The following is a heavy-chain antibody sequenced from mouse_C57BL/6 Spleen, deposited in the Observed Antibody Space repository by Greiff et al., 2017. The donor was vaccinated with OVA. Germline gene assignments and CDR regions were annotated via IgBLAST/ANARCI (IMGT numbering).Heavy chain of an antibody. V-gene: IGHV1-55*01. J-gene: IGHJ2*01. CDR2: IYPGSGST. Sequence: VQLQQPGAELVMPGASVKLSCKASGYTFTSYWITWVKQRPGQGPEWIGDIYPGSGSTNYNEKFKSKATLTVDTSSSTAYMQLSSLTSEDSAVYYCARSGYDYDAGNFDYWGQGTTLTVSS. CDR3: ARSGYDYDAGNFDY. D-gene: IGHD2-4*01. CDR1: GYTFTSYW.